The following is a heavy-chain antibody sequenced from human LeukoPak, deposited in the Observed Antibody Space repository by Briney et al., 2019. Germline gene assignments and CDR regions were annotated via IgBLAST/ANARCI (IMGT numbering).Heavy chain of an antibody. CDR1: GFTFSKAW. Sequence: GGSLRLSCAASGFTFSKAWMSWVRQAPGKGLEWVGRIKSKTDGGTIDYAAPVNGRFTISRDDSKYTLSLQMNSLKTEDTAVYYCTTLHCSGTNCYVNGDYWGQGTLVTVSS. V-gene: IGHV3-15*01. CDR2: IKSKTDGGTI. CDR3: TTLHCSGTNCYVNGDY. J-gene: IGHJ4*02. D-gene: IGHD2-2*01.